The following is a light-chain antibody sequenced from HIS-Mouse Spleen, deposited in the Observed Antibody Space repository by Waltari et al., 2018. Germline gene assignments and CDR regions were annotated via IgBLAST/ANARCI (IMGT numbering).Light chain of an antibody. J-gene: IGLJ1*01. CDR2: EVS. V-gene: IGLV2-14*01. CDR3: SSYTSSSTPYV. CDR1: SSDVGGYNS. Sequence: QSALTQPASVSGSPGQSITISCTGSSSDVGGYNSVSWYQQHPSKAPKLMIYEVSNRPSGVSNRFSGSKSGNTASLTISGLQAEDEADYYCSSYTSSSTPYVFGTGTKVTVL.